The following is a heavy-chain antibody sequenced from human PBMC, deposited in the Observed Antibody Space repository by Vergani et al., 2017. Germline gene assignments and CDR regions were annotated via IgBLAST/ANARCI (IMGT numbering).Heavy chain of an antibody. Sequence: QVQVVQSGAEVKKSGASVKVSCKTSGYTFSNYYMHWVRQAPGQGLEWMGIINPSGGHTNYAQKFQGRVTMTRDTSTSTVYMELSSLRSEDTAIYYCAREGVTYYDFWSGRGWFDPWGQGTLVTVSS. D-gene: IGHD3-3*01. CDR3: AREGVTYYDFWSGRGWFDP. J-gene: IGHJ5*02. V-gene: IGHV1-46*01. CDR1: GYTFSNYY. CDR2: INPSGGHT.